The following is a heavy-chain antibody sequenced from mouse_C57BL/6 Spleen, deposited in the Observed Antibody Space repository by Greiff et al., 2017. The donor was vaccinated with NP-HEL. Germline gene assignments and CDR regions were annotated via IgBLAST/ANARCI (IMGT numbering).Heavy chain of an antibody. V-gene: IGHV7-3*01. D-gene: IGHD4-1*01. CDR2: IRNKANGYTT. CDR3: ARYYWGRYFDV. J-gene: IGHJ1*03. Sequence: EVKLMESGGGLVQPGGSLSLSCAASGFTFTDYYMSWVRQPPGKALEWLGFIRNKANGYTTEYSASVKGRFTISRDNSQSILYLQMNALRAEDSATYYCARYYWGRYFDVWGTGTTVTVSS. CDR1: GFTFTDYY.